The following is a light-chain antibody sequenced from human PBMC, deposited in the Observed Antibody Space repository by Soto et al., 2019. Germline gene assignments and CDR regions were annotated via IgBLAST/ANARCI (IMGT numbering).Light chain of an antibody. J-gene: IGLJ1*01. CDR1: ISDVGSYNY. Sequence: QSVLTHPASVSRSPGESITISCTGTISDVGSYNYVSWYQQNPGKAPKLMIYEFSDRPSGISSRSSGSKSGKTAYLTISGLQTEDEADYYCSSYTSSSTLFATGTKVTVL. V-gene: IGLV2-14*01. CDR2: EFS. CDR3: SSYTSSSTL.